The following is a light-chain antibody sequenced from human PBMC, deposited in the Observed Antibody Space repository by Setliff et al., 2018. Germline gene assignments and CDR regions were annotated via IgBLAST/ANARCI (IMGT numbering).Light chain of an antibody. CDR1: SSDVGGYNY. V-gene: IGLV2-14*03. J-gene: IGLJ3*02. CDR3: NSYTSSEIWV. Sequence: QSVLTQPASVSGSPGQSITISCTGGSSDVGGYNYVSWFQQHPGKAPKLIIYDVTNRPSGVSHRLSGSKSGNTASLTISGLQTEDEADYYCNSYTSSEIWVFGGGTKVTVL. CDR2: DVT.